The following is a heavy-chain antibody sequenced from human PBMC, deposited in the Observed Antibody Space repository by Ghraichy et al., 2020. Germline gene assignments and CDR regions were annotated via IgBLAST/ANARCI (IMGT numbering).Heavy chain of an antibody. D-gene: IGHD6-13*01. CDR3: ARPYSSSRNWFDP. J-gene: IGHJ5*02. CDR1: GGSISSSTYF. V-gene: IGHV4-39*01. Sequence: SETLSLTCTVSGGSISSSTYFWAWIRQPPGKGLEWIGSIYNTENTYYNPSLKSRVTISAVTSKNQFSLKLSSVTAADTAVYYCARPYSSSRNWFDPWGPGTLVTVSS. CDR2: IYNTENT.